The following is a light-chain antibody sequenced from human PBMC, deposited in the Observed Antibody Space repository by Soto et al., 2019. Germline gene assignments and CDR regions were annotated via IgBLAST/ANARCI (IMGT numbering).Light chain of an antibody. CDR1: QIIANR. V-gene: IGKV3-15*01. CDR3: QQYFNWPPQYT. J-gene: IGKJ2*01. CDR2: GAF. Sequence: EIEMTQSPATLSVSPGERATLSCRASQIIANRLAWYQQKPGQVPKLLVYGAFNMPTGIPTRFSGSGSATDFTFTITSMQSEDSAIYYYQQYFNWPPQYTFGQGTKLDIK.